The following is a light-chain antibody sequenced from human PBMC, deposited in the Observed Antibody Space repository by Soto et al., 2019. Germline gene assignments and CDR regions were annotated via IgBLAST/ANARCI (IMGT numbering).Light chain of an antibody. CDR2: DAS. Sequence: DIHMTQSPSTLSASVGDTVTITCRASQNINSWLAWYHQKPGKAPNLLIYDASKLESGVPSRFRGSGSGADFTLTISSLQPDDSATYYCQQFNSYPFTFGRGTTLEIK. CDR1: QNINSW. CDR3: QQFNSYPFT. V-gene: IGKV1-5*01. J-gene: IGKJ2*01.